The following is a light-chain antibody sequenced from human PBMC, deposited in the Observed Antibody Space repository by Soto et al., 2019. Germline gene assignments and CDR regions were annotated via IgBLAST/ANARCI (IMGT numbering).Light chain of an antibody. J-gene: IGKJ5*01. Sequence: EIVVTQSPGTLSLSPGERATLSCRASQSVSSSYLAWYQQKPGQAPRLLIYGASSRATGIPDRFSGSGSGTDFTLTISRLEPEDFAVYHCHQYGSSPQNPTFGQGTRLEIK. CDR3: HQYGSSPQNPT. CDR1: QSVSSSY. CDR2: GAS. V-gene: IGKV3-20*01.